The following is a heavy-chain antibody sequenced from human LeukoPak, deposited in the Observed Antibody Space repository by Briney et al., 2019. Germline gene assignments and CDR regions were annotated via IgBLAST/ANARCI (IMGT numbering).Heavy chain of an antibody. CDR1: GFIFNNYA. CDR3: TTAKTRLDAFDL. D-gene: IGHD5-12*01. J-gene: IGHJ3*01. V-gene: IGHV3-15*07. Sequence: GGSLRLSCAASGFIFNNYAINWVRQAPGKGLEWVGRIKSTGDGGTADNAAPVKGRFTISRDDSRNTLYLQMNSLKTEDTAVYYCTTAKTRLDAFDLWGQGTMVTVSS. CDR2: IKSTGDGGTA.